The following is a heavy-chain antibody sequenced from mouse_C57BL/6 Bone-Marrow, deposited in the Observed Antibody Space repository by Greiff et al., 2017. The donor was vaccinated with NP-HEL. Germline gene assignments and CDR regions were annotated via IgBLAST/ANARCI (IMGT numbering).Heavy chain of an antibody. J-gene: IGHJ4*01. V-gene: IGHV5-6*01. D-gene: IGHD1-1*01. CDR1: GFTFSSYG. CDR3: ARPSYYGYAMDY. Sequence: EVQRVESGGDLVKPGGSLKLSCAASGFTFSSYGMSWVRQTPDKRLEWVATISSGGSYTYYPDSVKGRFTISRDNAKNTLYLQMSSLKSEDTAMYYCARPSYYGYAMDYWGQGTSVTFSS. CDR2: ISSGGSYT.